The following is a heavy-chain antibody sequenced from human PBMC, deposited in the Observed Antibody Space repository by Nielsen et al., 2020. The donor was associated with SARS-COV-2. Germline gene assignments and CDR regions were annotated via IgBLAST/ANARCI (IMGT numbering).Heavy chain of an antibody. Sequence: LKISCAASGFTFGDAIIHWVRQASGKGLEWVGRIRSKTNNYETSYAASVKGRFIISRDESKNMAYLQMNSLKTDDTAVYYCKHYYDMDVWGQGTTVTVSS. CDR2: IRSKTNNYET. J-gene: IGHJ6*02. CDR3: KHYYDMDV. CDR1: GFTFGDAI. V-gene: IGHV3-73*01.